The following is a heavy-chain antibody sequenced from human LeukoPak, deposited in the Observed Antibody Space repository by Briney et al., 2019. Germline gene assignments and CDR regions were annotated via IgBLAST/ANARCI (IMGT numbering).Heavy chain of an antibody. CDR2: ISSSGSTI. CDR1: GFTFSSYE. J-gene: IGHJ6*04. V-gene: IGHV3-48*03. D-gene: IGHD3-10*02. Sequence: PGGSLRLSCGVSGFTFSSYEMNWVHQAPGNGLEWLSYISSSGSTIYYADSVKGRFTISRDNAKNSLYLQMNSLRAEDTAVYYCAELGITMIGGVWGKGTTVTISS. CDR3: AELGITMIGGV.